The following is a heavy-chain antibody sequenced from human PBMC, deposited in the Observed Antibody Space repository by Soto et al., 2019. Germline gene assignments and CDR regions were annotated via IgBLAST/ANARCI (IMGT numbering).Heavy chain of an antibody. Sequence: SETLSLTCAVYGGSFRDYYWSWIRQPPGKGLEWIGYIYYTGTTKYNPSLKSRVTISVDSSKNQFSLKLDSVTAADTAVYYCARLGGYYQAFDSWGQGTLVTVSS. J-gene: IGHJ4*02. CDR3: ARLGGYYQAFDS. V-gene: IGHV4-59*08. D-gene: IGHD3-22*01. CDR2: IYYTGTT. CDR1: GGSFRDYY.